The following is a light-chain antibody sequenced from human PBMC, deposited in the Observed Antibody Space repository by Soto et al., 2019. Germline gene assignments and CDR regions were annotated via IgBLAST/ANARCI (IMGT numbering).Light chain of an antibody. V-gene: IGLV2-14*03. CDR2: DVS. CDR3: SSYTSNSTLI. J-gene: IGLJ2*01. CDR1: GSDVGGYDY. Sequence: QSALTQPASVSGSPGQSITISCTGTGSDVGGYDYVSWYQHHPGKAPKLMIFDVSTRPSGISIRFSGSKSGNTASLTISGLQAEDEADFYCSSYTSNSTLIFGGGTQLTVL.